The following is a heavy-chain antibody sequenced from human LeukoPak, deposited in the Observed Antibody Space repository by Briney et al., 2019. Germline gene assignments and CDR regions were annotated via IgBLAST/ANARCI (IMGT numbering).Heavy chain of an antibody. V-gene: IGHV4-59*11. Sequence: SETLSLTCTVPGGSISRHYWSWIRQPPGKGLEWIGYIYYSGSTNYNPSLKSRVTISVDTSKNQFSLKLSSVTAADTAVYYCARGVRGYSSSAFYFDYWGQGTLVTVSS. D-gene: IGHD6-13*01. CDR1: GGSISRHY. J-gene: IGHJ4*02. CDR2: IYYSGST. CDR3: ARGVRGYSSSAFYFDY.